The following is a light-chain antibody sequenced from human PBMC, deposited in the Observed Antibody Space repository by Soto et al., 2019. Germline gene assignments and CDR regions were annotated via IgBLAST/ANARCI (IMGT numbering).Light chain of an antibody. V-gene: IGKV2-24*01. CDR1: QSLVHSDGNTY. J-gene: IGKJ5*01. Sequence: EIVMTQTPFSSPVTLGQPASISCRSSQSLVHSDGNTYLSWLQQRPGQPPRLLMYKISNRVSGVPDIFSGSGAGTDFTLKITRVEVEDVGVYYCMQGTQFPVTFGQGTRLEIK. CDR2: KIS. CDR3: MQGTQFPVT.